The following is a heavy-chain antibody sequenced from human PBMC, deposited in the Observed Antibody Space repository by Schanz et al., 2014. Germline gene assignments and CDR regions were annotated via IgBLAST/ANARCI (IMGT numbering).Heavy chain of an antibody. V-gene: IGHV1-69*02. CDR3: TRLRRADPNGFDV. CDR2: IMPLRGIG. CDR1: GGTFSSYT. J-gene: IGHJ3*01. Sequence: QVQLVQSGAEVKKPGSSVKVSCKASGGTFSSYTISWVRQAPGQGLEWMGRIMPLRGIGNNAWKFQDRLTITADKSMNITYMELSSLGTEDTAVYYCTRLRRADPNGFDVWGQGTKVTVSS. D-gene: IGHD6-19*01.